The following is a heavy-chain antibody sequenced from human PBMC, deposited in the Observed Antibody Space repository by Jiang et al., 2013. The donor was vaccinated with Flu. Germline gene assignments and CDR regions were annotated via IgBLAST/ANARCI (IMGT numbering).Heavy chain of an antibody. Sequence: WVSYISSSGSTIYYADSVKGRFTISRDNAKNSLYLQMNSLRAEDTAVYYCARAKVPAATIFDYWGQGTLVTVSS. J-gene: IGHJ4*02. CDR2: ISSSGSTI. V-gene: IGHV3-11*01. D-gene: IGHD2-2*01. CDR3: ARAKVPAATIFDY.